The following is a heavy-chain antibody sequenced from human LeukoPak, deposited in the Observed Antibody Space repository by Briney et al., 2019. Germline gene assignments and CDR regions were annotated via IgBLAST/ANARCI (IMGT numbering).Heavy chain of an antibody. J-gene: IGHJ4*02. V-gene: IGHV3-74*01. CDR2: INSDGSST. D-gene: IGHD3-9*01. CDR1: GFTFSSYW. Sequence: GGSLRLSCAASGFTFSSYWMHWVRQAPGKGLVWVSRINSDGSSTSYADSVKGRFTISRDNAKNTLYLQMNSLRAEDTAVYYCARSQEDTSGGGRAPYRILTGYYVTYWGQGALVTVSS. CDR3: ARSQEDTSGGGRAPYRILTGYYVTY.